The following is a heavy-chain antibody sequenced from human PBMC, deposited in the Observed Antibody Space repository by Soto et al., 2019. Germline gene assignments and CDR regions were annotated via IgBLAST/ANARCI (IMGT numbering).Heavy chain of an antibody. D-gene: IGHD3-3*01. CDR1: GVSISSNY. CDR2: IHYSGST. CDR3: ARSYPNTIFGVVPSRGLDV. J-gene: IGHJ6*02. Sequence: KASETLSLTCIVSGVSISSNYWSWIRQPPGQRLEWIGYIHYSGSTNFNPSLKNRVVMSVDTSKNQFSLRLSSVTAADTAVYYCARSYPNTIFGVVPSRGLDVWGQGATVTVSS. V-gene: IGHV4-59*01.